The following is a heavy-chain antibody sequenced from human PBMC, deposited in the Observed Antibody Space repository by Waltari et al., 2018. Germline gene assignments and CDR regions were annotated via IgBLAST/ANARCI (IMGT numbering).Heavy chain of an antibody. Sequence: EVQLVESGGGWVQPGGSVSLHWAASGFTLRSYWLRLVPHAPGKGLEWVANLKQDGSEKYYVDSVKGRFTISRDNAKNSLYLQMNSLRAEDTAVYYCARDRVWIVVVMEDYWGQGTLVTVSS. CDR1: GFTLRSYW. D-gene: IGHD3-22*01. J-gene: IGHJ4*02. V-gene: IGHV3-7*04. CDR2: LKQDGSEK. CDR3: ARDRVWIVVVMEDY.